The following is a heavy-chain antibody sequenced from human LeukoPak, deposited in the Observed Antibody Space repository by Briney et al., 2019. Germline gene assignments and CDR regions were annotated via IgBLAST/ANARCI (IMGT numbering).Heavy chain of an antibody. CDR1: GYTFTSYD. Sequence: ASVKVSCKASGYTFTSYDINWVRQAPGHGLEWMGIITPGDGGTSYAQSFQGRVTITRDTSTRTVYMELRNLKSEDTAVYYCARDDGWSGYPPDSLDNWGQGTLVTVSP. J-gene: IGHJ4*02. D-gene: IGHD3-3*01. CDR2: ITPGDGGT. CDR3: ARDDGWSGYPPDSLDN. V-gene: IGHV1-46*01.